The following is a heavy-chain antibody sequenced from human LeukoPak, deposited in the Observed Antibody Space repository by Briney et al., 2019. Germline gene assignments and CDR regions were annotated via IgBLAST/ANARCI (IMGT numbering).Heavy chain of an antibody. CDR2: ISSSGSTI. CDR1: GFTFSSYE. CDR3: TRGVHTVVVTAPFDQ. D-gene: IGHD2-21*02. V-gene: IGHV3-48*03. J-gene: IGHJ4*02. Sequence: GGSLRLSCAASGFTFSSYEMNWVRQAPGKGLEWVSYISSSGSTIYYADSVKGRFTISRDNGKNSVDLQMSSLRAEDTAVYYCTRGVHTVVVTAPFDQWGQGTLVTVSS.